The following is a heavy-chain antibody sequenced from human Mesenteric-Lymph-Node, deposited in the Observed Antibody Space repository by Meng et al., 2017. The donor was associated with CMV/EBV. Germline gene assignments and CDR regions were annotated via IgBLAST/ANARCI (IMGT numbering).Heavy chain of an antibody. V-gene: IGHV3-74*01. CDR1: GFTFTNYW. D-gene: IGHD3-3*01. Sequence: GGSLRLSCEASGFTFTNYWILWVRQAPGKGLFWVSRINVDGSDTDYADSVKGRFTISRDNAKNTVYLQTNSLTADDTAVYYCARSRWSGYAGVWGQGALVTVSS. CDR3: ARSRWSGYAGV. J-gene: IGHJ4*02. CDR2: INVDGSDT.